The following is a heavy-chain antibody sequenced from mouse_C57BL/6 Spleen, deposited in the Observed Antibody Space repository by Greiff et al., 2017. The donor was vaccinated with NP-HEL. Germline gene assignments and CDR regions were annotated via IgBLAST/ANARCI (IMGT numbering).Heavy chain of an antibody. Sequence: EVKLVESGPGLVKPSQSLSLTCSVPGYSITSGYYWNWIRQFPGNKLEWMGYISYDGSNNYNPSLKNRISITRDTSKNQFFLKLNSVTTEDTATYYCARDGGYYVFAYWGQGTLVTVSA. D-gene: IGHD2-3*01. CDR2: ISYDGSN. CDR1: GYSITSGYY. V-gene: IGHV3-6*01. CDR3: ARDGGYYVFAY. J-gene: IGHJ3*01.